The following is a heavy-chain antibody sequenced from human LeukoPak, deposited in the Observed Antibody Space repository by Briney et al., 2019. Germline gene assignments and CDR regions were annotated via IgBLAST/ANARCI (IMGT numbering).Heavy chain of an antibody. J-gene: IGHJ4*02. CDR2: IWDDGSNP. Sequence: PGGSLRLSCAASGFTFSSYGMHWVRQAPGKGLDWVAVIWDDGSNPYYAASVKGRFTISRDNSKNTLDLQMNNLRAEDTAFYYCARDWGRCNSGYKDHWGQGTLVTVSS. CDR1: GFTFSSYG. V-gene: IGHV3-33*01. D-gene: IGHD3-22*01. CDR3: ARDWGRCNSGYKDH.